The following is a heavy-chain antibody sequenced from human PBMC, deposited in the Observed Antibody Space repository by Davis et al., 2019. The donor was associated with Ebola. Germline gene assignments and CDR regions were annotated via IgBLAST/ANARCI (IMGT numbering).Heavy chain of an antibody. CDR1: GYTFTGYY. CDR3: ASALGIYSPPDY. CDR2: INPNSGGT. D-gene: IGHD5-12*01. V-gene: IGHV1-2*04. J-gene: IGHJ4*02. Sequence: ASVKVSCKASGYTFTGYYMHWVRQAPGQGLEWMGWINPNSGGTNYAQKFQGWVTMTRDTSISTAYMELSRLRSDDTAVYYCASALGIYSPPDYWGQGTLVTVSS.